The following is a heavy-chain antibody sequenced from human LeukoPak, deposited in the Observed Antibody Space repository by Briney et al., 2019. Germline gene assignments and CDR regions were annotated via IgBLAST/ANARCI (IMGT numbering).Heavy chain of an antibody. V-gene: IGHV3-7*01. J-gene: IGHJ4*02. D-gene: IGHD4-17*01. Sequence: PGGSLRLSCAASGFTFSSYGMHWVRQDPGKGLEWVANIKHDEIEKYYVDSVKGRFTISRDNAKNSLFLQMNSLRVEDTAIYYCTRVPYGDYWSSDYWGQGTLVTVSS. CDR1: GFTFSSYG. CDR2: IKHDEIEK. CDR3: TRVPYGDYWSSDY.